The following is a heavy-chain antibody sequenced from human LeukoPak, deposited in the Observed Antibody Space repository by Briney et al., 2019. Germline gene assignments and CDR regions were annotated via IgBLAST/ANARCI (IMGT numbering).Heavy chain of an antibody. D-gene: IGHD6-19*01. V-gene: IGHV4-59*08. CDR3: ARRLGAFDI. CDR1: GGYISSYY. CDR2: IYYSGST. Sequence: PSETLSLTCTVSGGYISSYYWSWIRQPPGKGLEWIGYIYYSGSTNYNPSLKSRVTISVDTSKNQFSLKLSSVTAADTAVYYCARRLGAFDIWGQGTMVTVSS. J-gene: IGHJ3*02.